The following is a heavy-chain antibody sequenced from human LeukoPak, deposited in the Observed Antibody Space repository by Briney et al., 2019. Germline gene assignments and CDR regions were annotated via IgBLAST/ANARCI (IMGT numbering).Heavy chain of an antibody. D-gene: IGHD2/OR15-2a*01. CDR1: GYTFTDYY. CDR2: ISPNNGNT. CDR3: ARTNIALRRADFDY. V-gene: IGHV1-2*02. J-gene: IGHJ4*02. Sequence: GASVKVSCKASGYTFTDYYIHWVRQAPGQGFEWMGWISPNNGNTNYAQKFQGRVAMTSDTSITTAYMDLSSLTSDDRALYYCARTNIALRRADFDYWGQGTLVTVSS.